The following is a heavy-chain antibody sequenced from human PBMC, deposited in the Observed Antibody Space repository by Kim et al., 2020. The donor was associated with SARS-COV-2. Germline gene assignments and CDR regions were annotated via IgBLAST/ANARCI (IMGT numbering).Heavy chain of an antibody. CDR2: ISYDGSNK. CDR1: GFTFSSYG. CDR3: AKRGVTQHDY. J-gene: IGHJ4*02. V-gene: IGHV3-30*18. Sequence: GGSLRLSCAASGFTFSSYGMHWVRQAPGKGLEWVAVISYDGSNKYYADSVKGRFTISRDNSKNTLYLQMNSLRAEDTAVYYCAKRGVTQHDYWGQGTLVTVSS. D-gene: IGHD2-21*02.